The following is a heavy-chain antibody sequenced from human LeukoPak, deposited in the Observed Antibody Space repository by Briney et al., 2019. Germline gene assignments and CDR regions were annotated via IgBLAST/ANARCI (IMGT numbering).Heavy chain of an antibody. CDR1: GYSFTSYW. CDR2: IYPGDSDT. V-gene: IGHV5-51*01. Sequence: GESLKISCKGSGYSFTSYWIGWVRQMPGKGLEWMGIIYPGDSDTRYSPSFQGQVTISADKSISTAYLQWSSLKASDTAMYYCAGSYDYVWGSSFWFDYWGQGTLVTVSS. CDR3: AGSYDYVWGSSFWFDY. D-gene: IGHD3-16*01. J-gene: IGHJ4*02.